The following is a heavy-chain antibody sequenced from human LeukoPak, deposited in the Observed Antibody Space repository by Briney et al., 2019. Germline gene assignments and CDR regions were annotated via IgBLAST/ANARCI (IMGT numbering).Heavy chain of an antibody. Sequence: ASVKVSCKASGGTFSSYAISWVRQAPGQGLEWMGRIIPIFGTTNYAQKFQGRVTITTDESTSTAYMEPSSLRSEDTAVYYSARATPGYNWNSDYFDYWGQGTLVTVSS. J-gene: IGHJ4*02. CDR3: ARATPGYNWNSDYFDY. CDR2: IIPIFGTT. D-gene: IGHD1-7*01. V-gene: IGHV1-69*05. CDR1: GGTFSSYA.